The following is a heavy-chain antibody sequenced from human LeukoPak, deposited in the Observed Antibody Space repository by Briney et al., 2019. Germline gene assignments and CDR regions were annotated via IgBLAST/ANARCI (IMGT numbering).Heavy chain of an antibody. CDR1: GFTFSSYA. D-gene: IGHD3-22*01. Sequence: GGSLRLSCAASGFTFSSYAMSWVRQAPGRGLEWVSAISGSGGSTYYADSVKGRFTISRDNSKNTLYLQMNSLRAEDTAVHYCAKSGATYYYDSSGYYLDYWGQGTLVTVSS. V-gene: IGHV3-23*01. J-gene: IGHJ4*02. CDR2: ISGSGGST. CDR3: AKSGATYYYDSSGYYLDY.